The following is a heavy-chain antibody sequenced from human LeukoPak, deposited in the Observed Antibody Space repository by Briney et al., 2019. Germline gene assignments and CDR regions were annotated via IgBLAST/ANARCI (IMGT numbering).Heavy chain of an antibody. Sequence: SETLSLTCTASGGSISSYYWSWIRQPAGKGLEWIGRIYSPGTNYNYNPSVKSRVTISIDTSKNQFSLKLTSVTAADTAVYYCARGIGTSYDSSRDAFDIWGQGTMVTVSS. D-gene: IGHD3-22*01. J-gene: IGHJ3*02. CDR3: ARGIGTSYDSSRDAFDI. CDR1: GGSISSYY. CDR2: IYSPGTNY. V-gene: IGHV4-4*07.